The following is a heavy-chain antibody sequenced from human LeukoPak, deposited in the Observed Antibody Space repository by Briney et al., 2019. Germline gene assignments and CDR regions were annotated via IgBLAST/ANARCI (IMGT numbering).Heavy chain of an antibody. Sequence: SVKVSCKASGGTFSSYAISWVRQAPGQGLEWMGRITPILGIANYAQKFQGRVTITADKSTSTAYMELSSLRSEDTAVYYCARLEVRGVIGPWGLGTLVTVSS. CDR2: ITPILGIA. D-gene: IGHD3-10*01. CDR1: GGTFSSYA. CDR3: ARLEVRGVIGP. V-gene: IGHV1-69*04. J-gene: IGHJ5*02.